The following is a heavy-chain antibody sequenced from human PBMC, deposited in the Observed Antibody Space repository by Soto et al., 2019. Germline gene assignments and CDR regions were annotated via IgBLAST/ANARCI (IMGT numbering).Heavy chain of an antibody. CDR1: GFTFSDHH. Sequence: EVQLVESGGGLVQPGGSLRLSCAASGFTFSDHHMDWVRQAPGKGLEWVGRARNKAHSYTTAYAASVKGRFTISRDNSKNTLYLQLNSLRAEDTAVFYCAKGFGGTYGWYYFDYWGQGTLVTVSS. D-gene: IGHD1-26*01. CDR3: AKGFGGTYGWYYFDY. V-gene: IGHV3-72*01. J-gene: IGHJ4*02. CDR2: ARNKAHSYTT.